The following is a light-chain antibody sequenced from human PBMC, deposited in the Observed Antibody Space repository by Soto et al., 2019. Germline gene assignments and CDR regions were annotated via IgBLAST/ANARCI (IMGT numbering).Light chain of an antibody. V-gene: IGKV1-9*01. CDR2: AAY. J-gene: IGKJ1*01. Sequence: IPLTPSSSLLAASLGDRVSIPLPASQDVSSYLAWYQQKPGKAHKLLIYAAYTLQSGVQSRFSGSGSGTEFTLTIRSLQPEDFATYYCKQLNSYFSTFGQGTKVDIK. CDR3: KQLNSYFST. CDR1: QDVSSY.